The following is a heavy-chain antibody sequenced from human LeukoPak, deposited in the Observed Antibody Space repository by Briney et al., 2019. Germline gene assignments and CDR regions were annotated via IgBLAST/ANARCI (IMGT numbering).Heavy chain of an antibody. Sequence: SETLSLTCTVSGGSISSGSYYWSWIRQPAGKGLEWIGRIYTSGSTNYNPSLKSRVTISVDTSKNQFSLKLSSVTAADTAVYYCAREPSAQLGDAFDIWGQGTMVTVSS. J-gene: IGHJ3*02. V-gene: IGHV4-61*02. CDR1: GGSISSGSYY. D-gene: IGHD6-6*01. CDR3: AREPSAQLGDAFDI. CDR2: IYTSGST.